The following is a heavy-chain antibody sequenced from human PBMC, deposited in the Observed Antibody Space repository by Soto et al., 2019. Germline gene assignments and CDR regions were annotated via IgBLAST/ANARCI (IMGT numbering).Heavy chain of an antibody. V-gene: IGHV4-39*01. Sequence: QLQLQESGPGLVKPSETLSLTCTVSGGSISSRGYYWGWIRQPPGKGLEWIGTIYYSGSTYYNPSLKSRVTISVDTSKNQFFLKLSSVTAADTAVYYCATSNWFDPWGKGTLVTVSS. J-gene: IGHJ5*02. CDR1: GGSISSRGYY. CDR3: ATSNWFDP. CDR2: IYYSGST.